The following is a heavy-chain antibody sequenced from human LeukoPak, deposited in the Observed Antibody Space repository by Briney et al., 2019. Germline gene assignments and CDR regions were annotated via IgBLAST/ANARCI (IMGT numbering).Heavy chain of an antibody. V-gene: IGHV3-23*01. CDR3: ARCQNENTGDAFDI. CDR2: ISGSGGST. CDR1: GFTFSSYA. J-gene: IGHJ3*02. Sequence: TGGSLRLSCAASGFTFSSYAMSGVGQAPGKGLEWGSAISGSGGSTYYADSVKGRFTISRDNSKNTLYLQMNSLRAEDTAVYYCARCQNENTGDAFDIWGQGTMVTVSS. D-gene: IGHD2/OR15-2a*01.